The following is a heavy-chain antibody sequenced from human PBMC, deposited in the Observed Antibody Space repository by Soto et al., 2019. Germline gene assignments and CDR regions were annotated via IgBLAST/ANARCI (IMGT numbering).Heavy chain of an antibody. Sequence: SDTLSLTFTVSCVSIRISSYYWGWIRQPPGKGLEWVGSIYYTGSTYYNPSLKSRVTISVDTSKNQFSLKLSSVTAADTAVYYCARPKEGYSYGYGSMDVWGQGTTVTVSS. CDR3: ARPKEGYSYGYGSMDV. D-gene: IGHD5-18*01. J-gene: IGHJ6*02. V-gene: IGHV4-39*01. CDR1: CVSIRISSYY. CDR2: IYYTGST.